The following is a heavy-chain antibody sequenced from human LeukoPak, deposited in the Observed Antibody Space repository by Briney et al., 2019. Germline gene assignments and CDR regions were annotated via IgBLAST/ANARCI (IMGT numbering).Heavy chain of an antibody. J-gene: IGHJ4*02. Sequence: GASVKVSCKASGYTFSGYYMHWVRQAPGQGLEWMGRINPNSGGTNYAQKFQGRVTMTRDTSISTAYMELSRLRSDDTAVYYCASITPAYSGMPLDYWGQGTLVTVSS. CDR3: ASITPAYSGMPLDY. CDR2: INPNSGGT. V-gene: IGHV1-2*06. D-gene: IGHD1-26*01. CDR1: GYTFSGYY.